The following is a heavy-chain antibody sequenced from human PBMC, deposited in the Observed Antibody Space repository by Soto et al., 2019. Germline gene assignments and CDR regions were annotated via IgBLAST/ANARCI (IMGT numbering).Heavy chain of an antibody. CDR2: INPNSGGT. V-gene: IGHV1-2*02. Sequence: PSVKVSCKASGYTFTGYYMHWVRQAPGQGLEWMGWINPNSGGTNYAQKFQGRVTMTRDTSISTAYMELSRLRSDDTAVYYCARDKGHTSGWYTRYNSFDTWVQGPLVTLSS. CDR3: ARDKGHTSGWYTRYNSFDT. J-gene: IGHJ5*02. CDR1: GYTFTGYY. D-gene: IGHD6-19*01.